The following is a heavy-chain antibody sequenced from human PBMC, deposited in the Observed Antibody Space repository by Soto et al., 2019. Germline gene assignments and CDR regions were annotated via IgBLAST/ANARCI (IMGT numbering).Heavy chain of an antibody. CDR1: GFTFRSYA. CDR3: GTDSLKTYYYYGMDV. Sequence: GGSLRLSCAAAGFTFRSYAMSWVRQEPGKGLEWVSAISGSGGSTYYADSVKGRFTISRDNSKNTLYLQMNSLRAEDTAVYYCGTDSLKTYYYYGMDVWGQGTTVTVSS. D-gene: IGHD2-15*01. V-gene: IGHV3-23*01. J-gene: IGHJ6*02. CDR2: ISGSGGST.